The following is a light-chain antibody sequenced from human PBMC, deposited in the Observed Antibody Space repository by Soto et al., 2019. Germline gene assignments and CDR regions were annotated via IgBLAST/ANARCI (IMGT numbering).Light chain of an antibody. V-gene: IGKV1-39*01. CDR3: QQSYSTLYT. CDR2: AAS. J-gene: IGKJ2*01. CDR1: QSISSY. Sequence: DIQMTQSPSSLSASVGDRVTITCRASQSISSYLNWYQQKPGKAPKLLIYAASSVQSGVPSRFSGSGSGTDFTLTISSLQPEDFATYYCQQSYSTLYTVGQGTKLEIK.